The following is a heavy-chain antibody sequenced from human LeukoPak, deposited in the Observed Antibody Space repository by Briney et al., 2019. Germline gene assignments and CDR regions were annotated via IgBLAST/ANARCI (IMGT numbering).Heavy chain of an antibody. CDR1: GFDFSSYS. J-gene: IGHJ4*02. D-gene: IGHD5-24*01. Sequence: GGSLRLSCATSGFDFSSYSMNWVRQAPGKGLEWVSSISNSRGNIFYADSVKGRFTISRDNAKNTLYLQMNSLRAEDTAVYYCAKDGARDGYNYPDYWGQGTLVTVSS. V-gene: IGHV3-21*04. CDR3: AKDGARDGYNYPDY. CDR2: ISNSRGNI.